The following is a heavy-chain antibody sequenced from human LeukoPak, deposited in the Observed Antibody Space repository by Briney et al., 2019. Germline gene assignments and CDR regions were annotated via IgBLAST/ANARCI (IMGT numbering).Heavy chain of an antibody. Sequence: PGGSLRLSCAASGFIFTNYAMNWVRQAPGKGLEWVSGISGGGGSTYYADSGKGGFTISRDNSENTLHLQMISLRAENTAMYHCARGGRYCTTTNCYIGKWGQGTLVTVSS. J-gene: IGHJ4*02. V-gene: IGHV3-23*01. CDR3: ARGGRYCTTTNCYIGK. D-gene: IGHD2-2*02. CDR2: ISGGGGST. CDR1: GFIFTNYA.